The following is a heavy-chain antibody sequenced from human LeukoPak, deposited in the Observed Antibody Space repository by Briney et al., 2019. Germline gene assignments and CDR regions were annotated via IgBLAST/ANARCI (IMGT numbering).Heavy chain of an antibody. CDR2: IIPIFGTA. V-gene: IGHV1-69*15. J-gene: IGHJ4*02. Sequence: SVKVSCKASGGTFSSYAISWVRQAPGQGLEWMGRIIPIFGTANYAQKFQGRVTITADESTSTAYMELSSLRSEDTAVYYCARGTAYYDFWSGLPVDYWGQGTLVTVSS. CDR3: ARGTAYYDFWSGLPVDY. CDR1: GGTFSSYA. D-gene: IGHD3-3*01.